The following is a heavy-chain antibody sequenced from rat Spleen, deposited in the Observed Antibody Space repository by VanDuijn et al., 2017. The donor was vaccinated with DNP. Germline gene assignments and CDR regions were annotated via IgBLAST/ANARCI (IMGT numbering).Heavy chain of an antibody. Sequence: EVQLVESGGGLVQPGRSMKLSCAASGFTFSDYYMAWVRQAPTKGLEWVASITNSGGSTYYRDSVKGRFTISRDNAKRILFLQMDSLRSEDTATYYCARHRGYFDYWGQGVMVTVSS. V-gene: IGHV5-25*01. CDR3: ARHRGYFDY. D-gene: IGHD1-4*01. CDR2: ITNSGGST. CDR1: GFTFSDYY. J-gene: IGHJ2*01.